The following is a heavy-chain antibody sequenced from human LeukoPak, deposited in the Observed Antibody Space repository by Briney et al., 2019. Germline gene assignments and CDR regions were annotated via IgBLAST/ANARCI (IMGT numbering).Heavy chain of an antibody. CDR2: INHSGST. J-gene: IGHJ5*02. Sequence: PSETPSLTCAVYGGSFSGYYWSWIRQPPGKGLEWIGEINHSGSTNYNPSLKSRVTISVDTSKNQFSLKLSSVTAADTAVYYCARFRLYCSSTSCYSRFDPWGQGTLVTVSS. D-gene: IGHD2-2*01. CDR1: GGSFSGYY. V-gene: IGHV4-34*01. CDR3: ARFRLYCSSTSCYSRFDP.